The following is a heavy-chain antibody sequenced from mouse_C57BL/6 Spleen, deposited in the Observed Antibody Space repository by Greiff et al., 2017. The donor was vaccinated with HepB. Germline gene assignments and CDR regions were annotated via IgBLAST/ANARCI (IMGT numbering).Heavy chain of an antibody. V-gene: IGHV3-6*01. CDR1: GYSITSGYY. J-gene: IGHJ4*01. Sequence: DVHLVESGPGLVKPSQSLSLTCSVTGYSITSGYYWNWIRQFPGNKLEWMGYISYDGSNNYNPSLKNRISITRYTSKNQFFLKLNSVTTEDTATYYCARAVYYYGSSFGGAMDYWGQGTSVTVSS. CDR2: ISYDGSN. D-gene: IGHD1-1*01. CDR3: ARAVYYYGSSFGGAMDY.